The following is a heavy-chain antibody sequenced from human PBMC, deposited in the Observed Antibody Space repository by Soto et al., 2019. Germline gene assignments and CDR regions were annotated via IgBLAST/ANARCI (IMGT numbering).Heavy chain of an antibody. CDR3: ARDPISVVVVAATFRYYYGMDV. V-gene: IGHV1-69*01. D-gene: IGHD2-15*01. Sequence: QVQLVQSGAEVKKPGSSVKVSCKASGGTFSSYAISWVRQAPGQGLDWMGGIIPIFGTANYAQKFQGRVTIPEDGSTSTAYMELSSLRSEDQAVYYCARDPISVVVVAATFRYYYGMDVWGQGNTVTGSS. CDR2: IIPIFGTA. J-gene: IGHJ6*02. CDR1: GGTFSSYA.